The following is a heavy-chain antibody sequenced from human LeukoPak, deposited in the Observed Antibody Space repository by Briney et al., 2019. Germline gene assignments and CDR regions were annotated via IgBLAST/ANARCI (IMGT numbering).Heavy chain of an antibody. CDR2: ISGSGGST. J-gene: IGHJ4*02. CDR3: AKVIGYYYDSSGYPIY. CDR1: GSTFSSYA. D-gene: IGHD3-22*01. Sequence: PGGSLRLSCAASGSTFSSYAMSWVRQAPGKGLEWVSAISGSGGSTYYADSVKGRFTISRDNSKNTLYLQMNSLRAEDTAVYYCAKVIGYYYDSSGYPIYWGQGTLVTVSS. V-gene: IGHV3-23*01.